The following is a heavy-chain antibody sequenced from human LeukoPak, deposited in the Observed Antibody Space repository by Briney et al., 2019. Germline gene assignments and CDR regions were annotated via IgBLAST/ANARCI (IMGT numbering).Heavy chain of an antibody. D-gene: IGHD4-17*01. CDR2: INHSGST. J-gene: IGHJ4*02. CDR1: GGSFSGYY. Sequence: SETLSLTCAVYGGSFSGYYWSWIRQPPGKGLEGIGEINHSGSTNYNPSLKSRVTISVDTSKNQFSLKLSSVTAADTAVYYCARVKGRLRLVIFDFWGQGTLVTVSS. CDR3: ARVKGRLRLVIFDF. V-gene: IGHV4-34*01.